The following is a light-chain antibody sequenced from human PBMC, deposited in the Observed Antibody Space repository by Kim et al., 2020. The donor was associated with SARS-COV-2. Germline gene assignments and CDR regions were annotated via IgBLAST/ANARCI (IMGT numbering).Light chain of an antibody. CDR3: CSYAGSYVV. CDR1: SSDVSCYNY. V-gene: IGLV2-11*01. CDR2: DVS. Sequence: QSALTQPRSVSGSPGQSVTISCTGTSSDVSCYNYVSWYQQHPGKAPKLMIYDVSKRPSGVPDRFSGSKSGNTASLTISGLQAEDEADYHCCSYAGSYVVFGGGTQLTVL. J-gene: IGLJ2*01.